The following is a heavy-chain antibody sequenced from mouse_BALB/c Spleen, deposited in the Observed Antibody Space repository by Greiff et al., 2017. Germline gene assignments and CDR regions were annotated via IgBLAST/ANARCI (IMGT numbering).Heavy chain of an antibody. CDR3: ARGGYGNFYYFDY. CDR1: GYTFTSYY. D-gene: IGHD2-1*01. CDR2: IYPGNVNT. J-gene: IGHJ2*01. Sequence: QVQLKESGPELVKPGASVRISCKASGYTFTSYYIHWVKQRPGQGLEWIGWIYPGNVNTKYNEKFKGKATLTADKSSSTAYMQLSSLTSEDSAVYFCARGGYGNFYYFDYWGQGTTLTVSS. V-gene: IGHV1S56*01.